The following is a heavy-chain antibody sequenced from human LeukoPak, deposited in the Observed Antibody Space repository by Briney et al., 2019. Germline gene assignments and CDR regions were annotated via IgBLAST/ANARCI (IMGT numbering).Heavy chain of an antibody. CDR1: GIYD. CDR2: ISDNDENT. CDR3: ARGPRNFDY. J-gene: IGHJ4*02. Sequence: GGSLRLSCAASGIYDMSWVRQAPGKGLEWVSSISDNDENTYYADSVKGRFTMSRDNSRNTLYLQMNNLRAEDTAVYYCARGPRNFDYWGQGTLVTVSS. V-gene: IGHV3-23*01.